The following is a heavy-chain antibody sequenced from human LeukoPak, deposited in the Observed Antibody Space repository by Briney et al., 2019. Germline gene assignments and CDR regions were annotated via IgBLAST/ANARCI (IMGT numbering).Heavy chain of an antibody. CDR3: ARDRYSGYDWDFYYYGMDV. J-gene: IGHJ6*04. D-gene: IGHD5-12*01. V-gene: IGHV4-31*03. CDR2: IHYSGRT. Sequence: PSQTLSLTCSVSDGSVSSADFYWSWIRQHPGKGLEWIGHIHYSGRTYYNPSLKSRVAISLDTSKNQFSLKLGSVTAADTAVYYCARDRYSGYDWDFYYYGMDVWAKGPRSPSPQ. CDR1: DGSVSSADFY.